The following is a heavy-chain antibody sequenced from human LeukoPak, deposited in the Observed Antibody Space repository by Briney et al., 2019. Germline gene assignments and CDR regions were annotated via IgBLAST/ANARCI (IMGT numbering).Heavy chain of an antibody. V-gene: IGHV3-23*01. Sequence: GGSLRLSCAASGFTFSSYAMSWVRQAPGKGLEWVSAISGSGGSTYYADSVKGRFTISRDNSKNTLYPQMNSLRAEDTAVYYCASRMVRGVITNLFDYWGQGTLVTVSS. CDR3: ASRMVRGVITNLFDY. D-gene: IGHD3-10*01. J-gene: IGHJ4*02. CDR2: ISGSGGST. CDR1: GFTFSSYA.